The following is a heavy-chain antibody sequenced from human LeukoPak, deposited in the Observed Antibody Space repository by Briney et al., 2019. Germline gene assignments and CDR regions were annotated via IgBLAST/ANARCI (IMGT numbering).Heavy chain of an antibody. J-gene: IGHJ4*02. D-gene: IGHD2-15*01. CDR3: GRFGYVAAVDW. CDR2: INPAGSDT. V-gene: IGHV3-7*01. CDR1: GFSFNSYW. Sequence: PGGSLRLSCAASGFSFNSYWMTWVRQAPGRGLEWVANINPAGSDTYYVDPVKGQLTISRDNAKNLVYLQMNSLRAEDTAVYSCGRFGYVAAVDWWGQGTLVTVSS.